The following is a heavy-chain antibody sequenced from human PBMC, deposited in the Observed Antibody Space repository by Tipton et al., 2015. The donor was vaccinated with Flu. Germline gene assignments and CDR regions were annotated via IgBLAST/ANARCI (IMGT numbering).Heavy chain of an antibody. CDR1: GFTISNNY. V-gene: IGHV3-53*04. D-gene: IGHD5-24*01. CDR3: AGERDGYNSLGF. J-gene: IGHJ4*02. CDR2: LYSGGST. Sequence: QLVQSGGGLVQPGGSLRLSCAASGFTISNNYMNWVRQAPGGGLEWVSILYSGGSTSYADSVKGRFTISRDHSKNTLYLQMNSLTTEDTAVYYCAGERDGYNSLGFWGQGTLVTVSS.